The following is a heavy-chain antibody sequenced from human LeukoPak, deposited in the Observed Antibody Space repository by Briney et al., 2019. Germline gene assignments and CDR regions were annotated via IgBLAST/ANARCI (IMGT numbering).Heavy chain of an antibody. Sequence: AGGSLRLSCAASGFTFISYAIHWVRQAPGKGLEWVAVISFHGTDSFYADSVKGRFTISRDNSKNTLYLQMNSLRAEDTAVYYCARVRAPLYYFDYWGQGTLVTVSS. CDR3: ARVRAPLYYFDY. CDR2: ISFHGTDS. CDR1: GFTFISYA. V-gene: IGHV3-30*14. J-gene: IGHJ4*02.